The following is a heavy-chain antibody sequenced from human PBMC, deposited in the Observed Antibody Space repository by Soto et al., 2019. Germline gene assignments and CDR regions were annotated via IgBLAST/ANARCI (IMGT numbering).Heavy chain of an antibody. D-gene: IGHD2-15*01. CDR1: GFTFSSYA. CDR3: AKVPLSYCSGGSCYIGDY. CDR2: ISGSGGST. J-gene: IGHJ4*02. Sequence: GGSLRLSCAASGFTFSSYAMSWVRQAPGKGLEWVSAISGSGGSTYYADSVKGQFTISRDNSKNTLYLQMNSLRAEDTAVYYYAKVPLSYCSGGSCYIGDYWGQGTLVTVSS. V-gene: IGHV3-23*01.